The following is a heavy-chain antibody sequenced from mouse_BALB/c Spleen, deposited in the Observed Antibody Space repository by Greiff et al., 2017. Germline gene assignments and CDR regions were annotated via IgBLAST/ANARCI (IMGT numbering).Heavy chain of an antibody. CDR2: ISSGGST. Sequence: EVHLVESGGGLVKPGGSLKLSCAASGFTFSSYAMSWVRQTPEKRLEWVASISSGGSTYYPDSVKGRFTISRDNARNILYLQMSSLRSEDTAMYYCARKDYYGSSSFAYWGQGTLVTVSA. CDR3: ARKDYYGSSSFAY. D-gene: IGHD1-1*01. J-gene: IGHJ3*01. CDR1: GFTFSSYA. V-gene: IGHV5-6-5*01.